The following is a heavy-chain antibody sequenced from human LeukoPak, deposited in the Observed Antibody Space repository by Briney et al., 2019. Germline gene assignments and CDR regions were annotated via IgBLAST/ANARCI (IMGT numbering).Heavy chain of an antibody. CDR3: ALGIAPEAFDI. CDR1: GYSISSGYY. J-gene: IGHJ3*02. CDR2: IYHSGST. V-gene: IGHV4-38-2*02. D-gene: IGHD1-14*01. Sequence: SETLSLTCTVSGYSISSGYYWGWIRQPPGKGLEWIGSIYHSGSTYYNPSLKSRVTISVDTSKNQFSLKLSSVTAADTAVYYCALGIAPEAFDIWGQGTMVTVSS.